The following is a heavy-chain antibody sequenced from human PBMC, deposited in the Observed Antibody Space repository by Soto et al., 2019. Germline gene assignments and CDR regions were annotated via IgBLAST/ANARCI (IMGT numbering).Heavy chain of an antibody. D-gene: IGHD3-10*01. CDR1: GYTFTGYY. CDR3: ARAGITMVRGVNYYYYYYGMDV. Sequence: ASVKVSCKASGYTFTGYYMHWVRQAPGQGLEWMGWINPNSGGTNYAQKFQGWVTMTRDTSISTAYMELSRLRSDDTAVYYCARAGITMVRGVNYYYYYYGMDVWGQGTLVTVSS. J-gene: IGHJ6*01. CDR2: INPNSGGT. V-gene: IGHV1-2*04.